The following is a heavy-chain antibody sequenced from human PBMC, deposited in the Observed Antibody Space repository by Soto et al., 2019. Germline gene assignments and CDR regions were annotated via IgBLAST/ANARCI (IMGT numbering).Heavy chain of an antibody. J-gene: IGHJ6*02. CDR2: IYPGDSYT. V-gene: IGHV5-51*01. Sequence: GESLKISCKGSGYTFTNYWIGWVRQMPGKGLEWMGIIYPGDSYTKYNPSFQGQVTISADKSITTTYLQWSSLKASDTAIYYCAASLFYYDMDVWGQGTTVTVSS. CDR3: AASLFYYDMDV. CDR1: GYTFTNYW.